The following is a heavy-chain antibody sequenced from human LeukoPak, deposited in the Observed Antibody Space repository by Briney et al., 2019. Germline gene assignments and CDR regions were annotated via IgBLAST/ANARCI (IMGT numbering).Heavy chain of an antibody. V-gene: IGHV4-34*01. CDR2: INHSGST. Sequence: SETLSLTCAVYGGSFSVYYWSWIRQPSGKGLEWIGEINHSGSTNYNPSLKSRVTISVDTSKNQFSLKLNSVTAAEPAVYYCARGGGYSYVNYYYYGMDVWGQGTTVTVSS. CDR3: ARGGGYSYVNYYYYGMDV. J-gene: IGHJ6*02. CDR1: GGSFSVYY. D-gene: IGHD5-18*01.